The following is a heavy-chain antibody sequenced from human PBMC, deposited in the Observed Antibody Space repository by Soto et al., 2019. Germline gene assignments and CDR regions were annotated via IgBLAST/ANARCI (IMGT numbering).Heavy chain of an antibody. CDR3: ARDDGYGWFDP. D-gene: IGHD3-16*01. CDR1: GYPFTGHA. Sequence: QVQFVQSGSEVKKPGASVKLSCKASGYPFTGHALHWVRQAPGQSPEWVGWINGGNGNTKYSQKLQGRVTITRDTSANTAYMELTRVRSEDTAIYYCARDDGYGWFDPWGQGSLVTVSS. V-gene: IGHV1-3*01. J-gene: IGHJ5*02. CDR2: INGGNGNT.